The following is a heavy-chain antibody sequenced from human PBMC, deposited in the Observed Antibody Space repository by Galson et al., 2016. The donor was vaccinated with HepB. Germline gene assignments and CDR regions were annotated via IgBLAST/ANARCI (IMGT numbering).Heavy chain of an antibody. Sequence: SLRLSCAASGFTFRNHDMHWVRQATGKGLEWVSAIGSTGDTYYSGSVKGRFTISGEKAEKSVSLQMKSLRAGDTAVYYCARALNSSSPYGRRYYGLDVWGQGTTVTVSS. J-gene: IGHJ6*02. D-gene: IGHD6-13*01. V-gene: IGHV3-13*01. CDR1: GFTFRNHD. CDR2: IGSTGDT. CDR3: ARALNSSSPYGRRYYGLDV.